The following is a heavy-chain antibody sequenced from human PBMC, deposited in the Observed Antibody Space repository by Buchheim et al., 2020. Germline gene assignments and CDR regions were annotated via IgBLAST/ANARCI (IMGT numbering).Heavy chain of an antibody. Sequence: QLQLQESGPGLVKSSETLSLTCAVSGGSISSSSYYWGWIRQPPGKGLEWIGYIYYSGSTYYNTSLKSRVTISVDTSKNQFSLKLSSVTAADTAVYYCARHDYDYVWGSHMYNWFDPWGQGTL. CDR1: GGSISSSSYY. V-gene: IGHV4-39*01. D-gene: IGHD3-16*01. J-gene: IGHJ5*02. CDR3: ARHDYDYVWGSHMYNWFDP. CDR2: IYYSGST.